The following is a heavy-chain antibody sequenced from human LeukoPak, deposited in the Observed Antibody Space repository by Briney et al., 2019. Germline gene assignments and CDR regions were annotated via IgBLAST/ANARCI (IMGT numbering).Heavy chain of an antibody. CDR2: IYPGDSDT. CDR3: ARRGDTPDSSGYYATLDY. J-gene: IGHJ4*02. V-gene: IGHV5-51*01. D-gene: IGHD3-22*01. Sequence: GESLKISCKGSGYSFTSYWIGWVRPMPGKGLAWMGIIYPGDSDTRYSPSFQGQVTISADKSISTAYLQWSSLKASDTAMYYCARRGDTPDSSGYYATLDYWGQGTLVTVSS. CDR1: GYSFTSYW.